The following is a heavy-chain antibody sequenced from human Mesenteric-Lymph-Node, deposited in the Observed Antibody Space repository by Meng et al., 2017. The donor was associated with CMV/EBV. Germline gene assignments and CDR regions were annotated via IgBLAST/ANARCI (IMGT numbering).Heavy chain of an antibody. Sequence: ASVKVSCKASGYTFTSYDINWVRQATGQGLEWMGWVNPNSGNTGYAQKFQGRVTITRNTSISTAYMELSSLRSEDTAVYYCARDSNYVWFDPWGQGTLVTVSS. D-gene: IGHD4-11*01. J-gene: IGHJ5*02. CDR2: VNPNSGNT. V-gene: IGHV1-8*03. CDR1: GYTFTSYD. CDR3: ARDSNYVWFDP.